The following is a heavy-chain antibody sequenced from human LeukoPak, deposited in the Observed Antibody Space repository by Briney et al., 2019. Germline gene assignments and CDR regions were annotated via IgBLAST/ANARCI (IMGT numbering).Heavy chain of an antibody. D-gene: IGHD6-13*01. CDR2: ISSSSSYI. J-gene: IGHJ4*02. CDR1: GFTFSSYS. V-gene: IGHV3-21*01. Sequence: PGGPLRLSCAASGFTFSSYSMNWVRQAPGKGLEWVSSISSSSSYIYYADSVKGRFTISRDNAKNSLYLQMNSLRAEDTAVYYCARDKDSSPHIFDYWGQGTLVTVSS. CDR3: ARDKDSSPHIFDY.